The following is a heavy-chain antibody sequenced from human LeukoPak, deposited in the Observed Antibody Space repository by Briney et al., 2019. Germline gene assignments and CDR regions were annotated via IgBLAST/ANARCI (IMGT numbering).Heavy chain of an antibody. Sequence: GGSLRLSCAASGFTFSSYGMHWVRQAPGKGLEWVAVIWYDGSNKYYADSVKGRFTISRDNAKNSLYLQMNNLRVEDTAVYYCARDFVERRLDFWGQGTLVTVS. CDR3: ARDFVERRLDF. CDR1: GFTFSSYG. D-gene: IGHD6-6*01. CDR2: IWYDGSNK. J-gene: IGHJ4*02. V-gene: IGHV3-33*01.